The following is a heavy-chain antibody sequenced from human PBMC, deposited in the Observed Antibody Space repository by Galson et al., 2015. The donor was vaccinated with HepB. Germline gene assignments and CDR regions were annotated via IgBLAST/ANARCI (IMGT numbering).Heavy chain of an antibody. CDR3: AGDLGPMWGFLRLPFDS. V-gene: IGHV7-4-1*02. CDR2: INTNNGNP. CDR1: GHSFNYYA. J-gene: IGHJ4*02. Sequence: SVKVSCKASGHSFNYYAINWVRQAPGQGLEWMGWINTNNGNPTYAQDFAGRFVFSLDTSVSTTFLQISGLKTEDTAVYYCAGDLGPMWGFLRLPFDSWGQGTLVTVSS. D-gene: IGHD2-21*01.